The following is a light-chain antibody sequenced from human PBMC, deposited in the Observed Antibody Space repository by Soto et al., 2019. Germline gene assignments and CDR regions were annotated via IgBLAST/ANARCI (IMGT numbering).Light chain of an antibody. CDR2: GAI. V-gene: IGKV3-15*01. CDR1: HSVSIL. Sequence: ELVMQQTPSTFSVPAGERTTLYFRASHSVSILLAWHPHTPGQAPRLLIHGAITSATAIPVRFSRSGSGTEFTLTISLLQSEDFAFYYCKQYNSWPGAFGQGTKV. CDR3: KQYNSWPGA. J-gene: IGKJ1*01.